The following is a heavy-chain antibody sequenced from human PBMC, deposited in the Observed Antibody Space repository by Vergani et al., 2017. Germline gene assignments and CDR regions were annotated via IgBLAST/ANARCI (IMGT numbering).Heavy chain of an antibody. V-gene: IGHV3-23*01. CDR1: GFTFTNFA. D-gene: IGHD3-22*01. CDR3: AKDNVPGYYDSSGYCDY. CDR2: ISGSGGFT. J-gene: IGHJ4*02. Sequence: EVQLLESGGNLVQPGGSLRLSCAASGFTFTNFAMTWVRQAPGEGLEWVSGISGSGGFTYYAESVKGRFTISRDHSKNTIFLQMNNLRADVTAVYYCAKDNVPGYYDSSGYCDYWGQGTLVTVSS.